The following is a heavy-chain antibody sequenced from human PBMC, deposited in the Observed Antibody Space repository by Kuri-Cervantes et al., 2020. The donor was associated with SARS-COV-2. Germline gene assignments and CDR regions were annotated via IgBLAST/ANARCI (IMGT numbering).Heavy chain of an antibody. V-gene: IGHV3-30-3*01. CDR3: ARVIPAAILLTGSGSNWFDP. D-gene: IGHD2-2*01. CDR1: GFTFSSYA. CDR2: ISYDGSNK. Sequence: GGSLRLSCAASGFTFSSYAMHWVRQAPGKGLEWVAVISYDGSNKYYADSVKGRFTISRDNAKNSLYLQMNSLRAEDTAVYYCARVIPAAILLTGSGSNWFDPRGQGTLVTVSS. J-gene: IGHJ5*02.